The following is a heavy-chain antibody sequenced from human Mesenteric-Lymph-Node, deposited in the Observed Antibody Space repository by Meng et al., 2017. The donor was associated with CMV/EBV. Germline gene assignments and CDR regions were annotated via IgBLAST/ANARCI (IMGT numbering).Heavy chain of an antibody. V-gene: IGHV4-34*01. Sequence: LSLPCAVYGGSFSCYYWSWIRQPPGKGLEWIGEINHSGSTNSNPSLKSRVTISVDTSKNQFSLKLSSVTAADTAVYYCARGPVAADYWGQGTLVTVSS. CDR3: ARGPVAADY. J-gene: IGHJ4*02. CDR2: INHSGST. D-gene: IGHD4-23*01. CDR1: GGSFSCYY.